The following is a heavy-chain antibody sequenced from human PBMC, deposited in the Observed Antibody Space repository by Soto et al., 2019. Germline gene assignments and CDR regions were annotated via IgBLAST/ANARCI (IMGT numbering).Heavy chain of an antibody. CDR1: GGSINSYW. D-gene: IGHD3-10*01. J-gene: IGHJ4*02. CDR2: VYSSGTT. Sequence: SETLSLTCSVSGGSINSYWWSWIRQPAGKGLEWIGRVYSSGTTDYNPSLNSRATMSVEASKNQFSLKLSSVTAADTAVYYCARDIGSFAYGEGYWGQGIQVTVSS. CDR3: ARDIGSFAYGEGY. V-gene: IGHV4-4*07.